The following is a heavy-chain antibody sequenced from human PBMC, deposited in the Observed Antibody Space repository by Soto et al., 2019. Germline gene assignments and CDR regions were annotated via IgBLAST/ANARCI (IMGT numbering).Heavy chain of an antibody. CDR3: ASGRYGEY. J-gene: IGHJ4*02. Sequence: QVHLVQSGAQVKKPGASVKVSCKGSGYIFTTYGITWVRQAPGQGLEWMGWISAHNGNTNYAQKLQGRVTVTRETATSTAYMELRNRRSDGTAVYYCASGRYGEYWGQGALVTVSS. D-gene: IGHD3-10*01. CDR1: GYIFTTYG. V-gene: IGHV1-18*01. CDR2: ISAHNGNT.